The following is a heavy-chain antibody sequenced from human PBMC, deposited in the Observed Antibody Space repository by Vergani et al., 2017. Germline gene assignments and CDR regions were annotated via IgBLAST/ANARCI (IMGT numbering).Heavy chain of an antibody. CDR3: ARQASYYYDRSGHYYEGWFDP. Sequence: QVQLVQSGAEVKKPGASVKVSCKASGYTFTSYYMHWVRQAPGQGLEWMGIINPSGGSTSYAQKFQGRVTMTRDTSTSTVYMELSSLRSEDTAVYYCARQASYYYDRSGHYYEGWFDPWGQGTLVTVSS. CDR2: INPSGGST. CDR1: GYTFTSYY. D-gene: IGHD3-22*01. V-gene: IGHV1-46*01. J-gene: IGHJ5*02.